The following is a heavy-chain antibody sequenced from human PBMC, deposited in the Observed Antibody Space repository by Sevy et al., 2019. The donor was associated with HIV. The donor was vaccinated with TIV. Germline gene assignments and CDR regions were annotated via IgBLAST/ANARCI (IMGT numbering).Heavy chain of an antibody. CDR1: GFTFGDYA. J-gene: IGHJ4*02. CDR2: IRSKAYGGRT. V-gene: IGHV3-49*04. Sequence: GESLKICCTASGFTFGDYAMSWVRQAPGKGLEWVGFIRSKAYGGRTEYAASVKGRFTISRDDSTSIAYLQMNSLKTEDTAVYYCTTEGLLWFGEFQFDYWGQGTLVTVSS. D-gene: IGHD3-10*01. CDR3: TTEGLLWFGEFQFDY.